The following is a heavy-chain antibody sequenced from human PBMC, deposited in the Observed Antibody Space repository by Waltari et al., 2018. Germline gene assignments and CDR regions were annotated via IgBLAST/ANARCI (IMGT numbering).Heavy chain of an antibody. CDR2: IYPGDSDT. CDR1: GYSFTSNW. Sequence: EVLLEQSGVEVKKPGESLKISCKGPGYSFTSNWIAWVRQMPGKGLEWMGIIYPGDSDTRYSPSFQGQVTISADKSISTAYLQWSSLKASDTAIYYCARRKDRGAIDYWGQGTLVTVSS. CDR3: ARRKDRGAIDY. D-gene: IGHD2-15*01. J-gene: IGHJ4*02. V-gene: IGHV5-51*01.